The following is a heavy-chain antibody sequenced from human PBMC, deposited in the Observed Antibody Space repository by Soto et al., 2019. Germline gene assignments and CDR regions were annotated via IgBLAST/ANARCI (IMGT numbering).Heavy chain of an antibody. J-gene: IGHJ4*02. Sequence: GGSLRLSCATSGFTFSHYPMNWVRQAPGKGLEWVSGISAGGDRTYYADSVKGRFTIFRDNSKNSVSLQMNSLRVEDTAVYYCARRVWGQGTLVTVSS. V-gene: IGHV3-23*01. CDR2: ISAGGDRT. CDR1: GFTFSHYP. CDR3: ARRV.